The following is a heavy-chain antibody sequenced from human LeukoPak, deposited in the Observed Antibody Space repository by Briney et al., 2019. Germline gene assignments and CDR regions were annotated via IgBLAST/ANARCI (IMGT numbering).Heavy chain of an antibody. CDR1: GGSISSYY. D-gene: IGHD4-17*01. V-gene: IGHV4-59*01. J-gene: IGHJ5*02. Sequence: SETLSLTCTVSGGSISSYYWSWIRQPPGKGLEWIGYIYYSGSTNYNPSLKSRVTISVDTSKNQFSLKLSSVTAADTAVYYCATTTRGNWFDPWGQGTLVTISS. CDR2: IYYSGST. CDR3: ATTTRGNWFDP.